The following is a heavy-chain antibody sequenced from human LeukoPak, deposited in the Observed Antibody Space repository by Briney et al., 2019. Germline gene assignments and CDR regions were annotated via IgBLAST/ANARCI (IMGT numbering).Heavy chain of an antibody. J-gene: IGHJ3*02. CDR3: ATEGYYYGFDI. V-gene: IGHV3-21*04. Sequence: PGGSLRLSCAASGFTFSAYSMNWVRQAPGKGLEWVSYISSSSSYIYYADSVKGRLTISRDNAKNSLYLQMNSLRAEDTAVYYCATEGYYYGFDIWGQGTMVTVSS. CDR2: ISSSSSYI. CDR1: GFTFSAYS. D-gene: IGHD3-10*01.